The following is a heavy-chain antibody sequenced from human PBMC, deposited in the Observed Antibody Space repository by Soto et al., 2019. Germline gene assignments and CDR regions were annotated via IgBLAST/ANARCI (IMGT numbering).Heavy chain of an antibody. CDR2: ISGSGGST. J-gene: IGHJ6*02. Sequence: PGGSLRLSCAASGFTFSSYAMSWVRQAPGKGLEWVSAISGSGGSTYYADSVKGRFTISRDNSKNTLYLQMNSLRAEDTAVYYCAKVRAWDFDWLYDPKAGSYYGMDVWGQGTTVTVSS. V-gene: IGHV3-23*01. CDR1: GFTFSSYA. D-gene: IGHD3-9*01. CDR3: AKVRAWDFDWLYDPKAGSYYGMDV.